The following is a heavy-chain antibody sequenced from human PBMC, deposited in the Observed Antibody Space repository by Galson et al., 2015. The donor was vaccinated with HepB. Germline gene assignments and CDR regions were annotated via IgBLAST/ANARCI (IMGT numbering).Heavy chain of an antibody. CDR2: IYYSGST. J-gene: IGHJ4*02. CDR1: GGSISSSDYY. CDR3: ARHRTDYGDYRRVPGGYFDY. Sequence: ETLSLTCTVSGGSISSSDYYWGWIRQPPGKGLEWIGSIYYSGSTYYNPSLKSRVTISVDTSKNQFSLKLNSVTAADTAVYYCARHRTDYGDYRRVPGGYFDYWGQGTLVPVSS. D-gene: IGHD4-17*01. V-gene: IGHV4-39*01.